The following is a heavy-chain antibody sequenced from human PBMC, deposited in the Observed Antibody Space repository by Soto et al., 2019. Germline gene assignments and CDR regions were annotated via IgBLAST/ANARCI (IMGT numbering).Heavy chain of an antibody. CDR2: ISYDGSNK. V-gene: IGHV3-30*18. D-gene: IGHD2-2*01. J-gene: IGHJ6*03. Sequence: GGSLRLSCAASGFTFSSYGMHWVRQAPGKGLEWVAVISYDGSNKYYADSVKGRFTISRDNSKNTLYLQMNSLRAEDTAVYYCANSVVGYCSSTNCYFPYYYMDVWGKGTTVTVSS. CDR3: ANSVVGYCSSTNCYFPYYYMDV. CDR1: GFTFSSYG.